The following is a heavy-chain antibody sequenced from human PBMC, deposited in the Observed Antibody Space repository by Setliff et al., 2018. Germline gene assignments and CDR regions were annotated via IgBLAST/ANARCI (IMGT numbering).Heavy chain of an antibody. D-gene: IGHD3-9*01. J-gene: IGHJ6*02. V-gene: IGHV4-61*02. CDR2: VYTTGST. Sequence: TSETLSLTCTVSGGSISSGNYYWSWIRQPAGKGLEWIGRVYTTGSTNFNPSLKSRVTISLDTSKNRISLELRSVTAADTAVYYCARDGHFGIMTGQDTMDVWGQGTTVTVSS. CDR1: GGSISSGNYY. CDR3: ARDGHFGIMTGQDTMDV.